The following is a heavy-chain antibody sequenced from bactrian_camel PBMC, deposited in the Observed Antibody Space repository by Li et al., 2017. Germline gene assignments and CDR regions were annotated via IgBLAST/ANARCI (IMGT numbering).Heavy chain of an antibody. CDR2: IDSDGAI. J-gene: IGHJ4*01. CDR1: GNTCTSSC. V-gene: IGHV3S53*01. CDR3: ATDPSWAVVAGCSWVLSRFAY. D-gene: IGHD3*01. Sequence: HVQLVESGGGSVQAGGSLRLSCAASGNTCTSSCMGWFRQAPEKERERVARIDSDGAIRYADSVKGRFTIAKGQAKHTLYLQMNSLKPEDTAMYYCATDPSWAVVAGCSWVLSRFAYWGQGTQVTVSS.